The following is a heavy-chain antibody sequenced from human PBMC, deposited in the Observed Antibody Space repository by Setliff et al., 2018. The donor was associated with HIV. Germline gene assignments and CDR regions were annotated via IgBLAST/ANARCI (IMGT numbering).Heavy chain of an antibody. CDR2: IYNSVTT. V-gene: IGHV4-59*08. CDR1: GASISSNT. J-gene: IGHJ4*01. D-gene: IGHD2-21*02. Sequence: SETLSLTCIVSGASISSNTWSWIRQAPGKGLQWIGFIYNSVTTNYNPSLKSRVTISLDTSKNQFSLKLSSVTAADTAVYYCARGQGCGGGCHYAFEMWGQGNPGHRLL. CDR3: ARGQGCGGGCHYAFEM.